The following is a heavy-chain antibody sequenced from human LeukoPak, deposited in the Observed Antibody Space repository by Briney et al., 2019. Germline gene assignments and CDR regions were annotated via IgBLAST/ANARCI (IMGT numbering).Heavy chain of an antibody. CDR1: GFTFSSYA. D-gene: IGHD3-3*01. CDR2: ISYDGSNK. J-gene: IGHJ4*02. V-gene: IGHV3-30-3*01. CDR3: ARELRFLEWLLDY. Sequence: GGSLRLSCAASGFTFSSYAMHWVRQAPGKGLECVAVISYDGSNKYYADSVKGRFTISRDNSKNTLYLQMNSLRAEDTAVYYCARELRFLEWLLDYWGQGTLVTVSS.